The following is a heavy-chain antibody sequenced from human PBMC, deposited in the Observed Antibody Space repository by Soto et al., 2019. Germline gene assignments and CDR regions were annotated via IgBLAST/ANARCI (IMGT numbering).Heavy chain of an antibody. J-gene: IGHJ5*02. Sequence: QIQLVQSGPEVKKPGASVRVSCKASGYTFSDHGFSWVRQGPGQGLEWLGWISAYNGDTVYAQKFQDRVTMTPDTSTRTAYMELRSLRSDDTAVYYCAKDRPRLTQQFNGVAWGQGTLVTVSS. V-gene: IGHV1-18*01. CDR1: GYTFSDHG. CDR2: ISAYNGDT. D-gene: IGHD2-8*01. CDR3: AKDRPRLTQQFNGVA.